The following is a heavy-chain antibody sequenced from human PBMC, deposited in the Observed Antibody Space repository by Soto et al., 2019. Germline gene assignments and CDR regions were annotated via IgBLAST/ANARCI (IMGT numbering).Heavy chain of an antibody. CDR1: GYIFTSYG. CDR3: ARVIAAAADYFDY. D-gene: IGHD6-13*01. Sequence: ASVKVSCKASGYIFTSYGISWVRLAPGQGLEWMGWISAYKGDTKYAQKLQGRVTMTTDTSTSTAYMELRSLRSDDTAVYYCARVIAAAADYFDYWGQGTLVTVSS. CDR2: ISAYKGDT. J-gene: IGHJ4*02. V-gene: IGHV1-18*01.